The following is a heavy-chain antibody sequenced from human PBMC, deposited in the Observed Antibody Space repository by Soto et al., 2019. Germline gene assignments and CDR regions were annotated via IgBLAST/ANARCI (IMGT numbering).Heavy chain of an antibody. J-gene: IGHJ6*02. CDR1: GFTVSSNY. CDR3: ARAGAIYYGMDV. V-gene: IGHV3-66*01. CDR2: FYSGGDT. D-gene: IGHD3-10*01. Sequence: EVQLVESGGGLVQPGGSLRLSCAASGFTVSSNYMSWVRQAPGKGLEWVSVFYSGGDTYYADSVKGRFTISRDNSKNTLYLQMNSLRADDTAVYYCARAGAIYYGMDVWGQGTTVAVSS.